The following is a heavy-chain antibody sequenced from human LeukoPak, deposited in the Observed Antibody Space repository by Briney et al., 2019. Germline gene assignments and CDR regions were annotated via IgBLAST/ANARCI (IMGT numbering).Heavy chain of an antibody. V-gene: IGHV4-59*01. CDR2: IYYSGNT. CDR3: ARVGVPGSFAY. D-gene: IGHD3-3*01. J-gene: IGHJ4*02. CDR1: GGSISSYY. Sequence: SETLSLTCTVSGGSISSYYWSWIRQPPGKGLEWIGYIYYSGNTNNNPSLKSRVTLSIDTSKSQFSLNLSSVTAADTAVYYCARVGVPGSFAYWGQGTLVTVSS.